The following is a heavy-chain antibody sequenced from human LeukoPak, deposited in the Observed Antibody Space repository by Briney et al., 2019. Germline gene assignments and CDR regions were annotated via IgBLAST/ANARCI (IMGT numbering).Heavy chain of an antibody. CDR2: ISGSGGST. CDR3: AIVVVPAAIPT. J-gene: IGHJ4*02. Sequence: GESLRLSCAASGFTFSSYAMSWVRQAPGKGLEWVSAISGSGGSTYYADSVKGRFTISRDNSKNTLYLQMNSLRAEDTAVYYCAIVVVPAAIPTGGQGTLVTVSS. D-gene: IGHD2-2*02. V-gene: IGHV3-23*01. CDR1: GFTFSSYA.